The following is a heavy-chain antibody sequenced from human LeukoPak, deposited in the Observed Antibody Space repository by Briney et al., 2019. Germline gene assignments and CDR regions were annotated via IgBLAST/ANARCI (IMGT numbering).Heavy chain of an antibody. CDR2: IYPGDSNT. V-gene: IGHV5-51*01. Sequence: GESLKISCKGSGYSSTTYWIAWVRQMPGKGLEWMGIIYPGDSNTRYSPSFQGQVTISADKSINTAYLQWSSLKTSGTAMYYCARQSYTNGWFFFGPWGQGTLVTVSS. CDR3: ARQSYTNGWFFFGP. J-gene: IGHJ5*02. D-gene: IGHD6-19*01. CDR1: GYSSTTYW.